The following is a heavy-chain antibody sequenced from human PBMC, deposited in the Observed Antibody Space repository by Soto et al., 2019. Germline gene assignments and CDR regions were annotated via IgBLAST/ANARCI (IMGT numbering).Heavy chain of an antibody. CDR1: GFTFSSYG. CDR3: ARDVLQWFGYSTGQNYFMDV. D-gene: IGHD3-10*01. CDR2: IWYDGSNK. J-gene: IGHJ6*03. Sequence: PGGSLRLSCAASGFTFSSYGMHWVRQAPGKGLEWVAVIWYDGSNKYYADSAKGRFTISRDNTKNSLYLQMNSLRDEDTAVYYCARDVLQWFGYSTGQNYFMDVWGKGTTVTVSS. V-gene: IGHV3-33*01.